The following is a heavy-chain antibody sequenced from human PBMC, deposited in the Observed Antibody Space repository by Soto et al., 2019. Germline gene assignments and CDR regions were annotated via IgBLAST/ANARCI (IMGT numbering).Heavy chain of an antibody. CDR3: ARGRTTVTPAYFDY. Sequence: QVQLVESGGGVVQPGRSLRLSCAASGFTFSSYAMHWVGQAPGKGLEWVAVISYDGSNKYYADSVKGRFTISRDNSKNTLYLQMNSLRADDTAAYYCARGRTTVTPAYFDYWGQGTLVTVSS. CDR2: ISYDGSNK. V-gene: IGHV3-30-3*01. D-gene: IGHD4-17*01. J-gene: IGHJ4*02. CDR1: GFTFSSYA.